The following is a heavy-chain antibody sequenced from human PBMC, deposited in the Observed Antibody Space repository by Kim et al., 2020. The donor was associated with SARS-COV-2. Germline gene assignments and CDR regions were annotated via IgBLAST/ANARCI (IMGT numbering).Heavy chain of an antibody. CDR2: INPSTDT. Sequence: SETLSLTCAVSGGSFTGYYWTWIRQPPGRGLEWIGEINPSTDTYYNPSLRSRVTISPDTSKNHFSLKLTSLTAADTAVYFCARVVYDSSDYYYGDYFGMDVWGQGTTVIVSS. J-gene: IGHJ6*02. D-gene: IGHD3-16*01. CDR3: ARVVYDSSDYYYGDYFGMDV. V-gene: IGHV4-34*01. CDR1: GGSFTGYY.